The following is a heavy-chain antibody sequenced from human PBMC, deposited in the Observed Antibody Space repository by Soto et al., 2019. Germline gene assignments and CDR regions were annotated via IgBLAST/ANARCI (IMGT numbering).Heavy chain of an antibody. CDR2: ISAYNGNT. Sequence: ASVKVSCKASGYTFTSYGISWVRQAPGQGLEWMGWISAYNGNTNYAQKLQGRVTMTTDTSTSTAYMELRSLRSDDTAVYYCGRDQSGTGWYGAWSDHWGQGTLVTVSS. V-gene: IGHV1-18*01. D-gene: IGHD6-19*01. J-gene: IGHJ5*02. CDR3: GRDQSGTGWYGAWSDH. CDR1: GYTFTSYG.